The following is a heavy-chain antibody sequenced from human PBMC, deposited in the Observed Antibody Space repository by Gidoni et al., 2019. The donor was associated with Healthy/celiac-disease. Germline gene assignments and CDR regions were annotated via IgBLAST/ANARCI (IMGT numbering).Heavy chain of an antibody. V-gene: IGHV4-34*01. CDR3: ARVSSGPSYYGSGSYSEYFQH. CDR1: GGSFSGSF. CDR2: INHSGST. D-gene: IGHD3-10*01. Sequence: QVQLQQWGAGLLKPSETLSLTCAVYGGSFSGSFWIWIRQPPGKGLEWIGEINHSGSTNSNPSLKSRVTISVDTPKNQFSLKLSSVTAADTAVYYGARVSSGPSYYGSGSYSEYFQHWGQGTLVTVSS. J-gene: IGHJ1*01.